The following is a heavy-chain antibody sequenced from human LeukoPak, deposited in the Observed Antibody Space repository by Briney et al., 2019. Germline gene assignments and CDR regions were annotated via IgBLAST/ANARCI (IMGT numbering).Heavy chain of an antibody. CDR1: GGSISSGGYY. D-gene: IGHD2-15*01. CDR2: IYYSGST. Sequence: PSETLSLTCTVSGGSISSGGYYWSWIRQHPGKGLEWIGYIYYSGSTYYNPSLKSRVTISVDTSKNQFSLKLSSVTAADTAVYYCARGLSRGSSRNNWFDPWGQGTLVTVSS. CDR3: ARGLSRGSSRNNWFDP. V-gene: IGHV4-31*03. J-gene: IGHJ5*02.